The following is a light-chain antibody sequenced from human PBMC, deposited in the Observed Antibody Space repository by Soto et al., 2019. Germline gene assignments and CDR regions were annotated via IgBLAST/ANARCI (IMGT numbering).Light chain of an antibody. CDR2: WAS. J-gene: IGKJ1*01. CDR3: QQYYNIPPT. V-gene: IGKV4-1*01. CDR1: QSVFFNSNNMNY. Sequence: DIVMTQSPDSLAVSLGERGTINCKSSQSVFFNSNNMNYLAWYQQKPGQPLKLLIYWASTRESGVPDRFSGSGSGTDFTLTISSLQAEDVAVYYCQQYYNIPPTFGQGTKVEI.